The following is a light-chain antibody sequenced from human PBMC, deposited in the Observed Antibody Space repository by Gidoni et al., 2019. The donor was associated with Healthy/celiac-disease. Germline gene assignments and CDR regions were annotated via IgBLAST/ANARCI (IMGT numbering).Light chain of an antibody. CDR3: QQYNNWLT. CDR2: GAS. V-gene: IGKV3-15*01. J-gene: IGKJ4*01. CDR1: QSVSSN. Sequence: IVMPPSPATLSVSPGERATLSCRASQSVSSNLAWYQQKPGQAPRLLIYGASTRATGIPARFSGSGSGTEFTLTISSLQSEDFAVYYCQQYNNWLTFGGGTKVEIK.